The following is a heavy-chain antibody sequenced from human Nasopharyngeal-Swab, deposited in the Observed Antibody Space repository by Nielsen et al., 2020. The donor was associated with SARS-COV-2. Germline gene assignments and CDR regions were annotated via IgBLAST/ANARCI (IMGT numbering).Heavy chain of an antibody. V-gene: IGHV1-8*01. CDR1: GYTFTSYD. CDR2: MNPNSGNT. CDR3: ARERGQNYDFWSGYSYYYYYMDV. J-gene: IGHJ6*03. D-gene: IGHD3-3*01. Sequence: ASVKVSCKASGYTFTSYDINWVRQATGQGLEWMGWMNPNSGNTGYAQKFQGRVTITRNTSISTAYMELSSLRSEDTAVYYCARERGQNYDFWSGYSYYYYYMDVWGKGTTVTVSS.